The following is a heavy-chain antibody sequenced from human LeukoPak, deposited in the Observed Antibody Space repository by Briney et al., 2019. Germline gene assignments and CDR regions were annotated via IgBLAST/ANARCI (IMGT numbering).Heavy chain of an antibody. J-gene: IGHJ6*03. Sequence: GESLKISCKGSGYSFTSYWIGWVRQMPGKGLEWMGIIYPGDSDTTYSPSFQGQVTISVDKSISTAYLQWSSLKASDTAMYYCARHRGLREYSYGTYYYYYYMDVWGKGTTVTVSS. V-gene: IGHV5-51*01. CDR1: GYSFTSYW. CDR3: ARHRGLREYSYGTYYYYYYMDV. CDR2: IYPGDSDT. D-gene: IGHD5-18*01.